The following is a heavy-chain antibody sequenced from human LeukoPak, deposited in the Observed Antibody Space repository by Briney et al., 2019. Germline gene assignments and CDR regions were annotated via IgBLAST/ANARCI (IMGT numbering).Heavy chain of an antibody. CDR1: GGSITSYY. CDR3: ARTGYNSHAFDI. CDR2: IYYSGST. V-gene: IGHV4-59*08. J-gene: IGHJ3*02. D-gene: IGHD1-20*01. Sequence: SETLSLTCTVSGGSITSYYWSWIRQPPGKGLEWIGYIYYSGSTNYNPSLKSRVTISVDTFKNQVSLKLSSVTAADTAVYYCARTGYNSHAFDIRGQGTMVTVSS.